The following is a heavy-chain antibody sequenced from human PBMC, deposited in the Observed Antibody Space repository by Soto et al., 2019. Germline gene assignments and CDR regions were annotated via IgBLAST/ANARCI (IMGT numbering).Heavy chain of an antibody. Sequence: QVQLVQSGAEVKKPGASVKVSCKVSGYTLTELSMHWVRQAPGKGLEWMGGFDPEDGETLYAQNFQGRVAMTEDTSTDTAYMELSSLRYEDTAVYYCATDILGYCSGGSCFPLDYWGQGTLVTVSS. CDR2: FDPEDGET. V-gene: IGHV1-24*01. CDR3: ATDILGYCSGGSCFPLDY. D-gene: IGHD2-15*01. CDR1: GYTLTELS. J-gene: IGHJ4*02.